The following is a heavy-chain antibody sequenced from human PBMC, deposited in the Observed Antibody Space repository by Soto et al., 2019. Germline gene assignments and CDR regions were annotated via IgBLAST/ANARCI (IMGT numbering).Heavy chain of an antibody. Sequence: QVQLVQSGAEVKKPGSSVKVSCKASGGTFSSYTISWVRQAPGQGLEWMGRIIPILGIANYAQKFQGRVTITADKSTSTAYMELSSLRSEDTAVYYCARDRNGTMVRGALWYWGQGTLVTVSS. D-gene: IGHD3-10*01. CDR1: GGTFSSYT. CDR3: ARDRNGTMVRGALWY. CDR2: IIPILGIA. J-gene: IGHJ4*02. V-gene: IGHV1-69*08.